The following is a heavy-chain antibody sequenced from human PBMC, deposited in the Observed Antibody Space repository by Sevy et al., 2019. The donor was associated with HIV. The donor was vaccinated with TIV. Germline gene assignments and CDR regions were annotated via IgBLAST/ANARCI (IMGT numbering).Heavy chain of an antibody. CDR2: INPNSGDT. V-gene: IGHV1-2*02. CDR3: ARDLVFTMIVVEGYYYYGMDV. J-gene: IGHJ6*02. Sequence: ASVKVSCKASGYTFTGYYMHWVRQAPGQGLEWMGWINPNSGDTNYAQKFQGRVTMTRDTSISTAYMELSRLRSDDTAVYYCARDLVFTMIVVEGYYYYGMDVWGQGTTVTVSS. CDR1: GYTFTGYY. D-gene: IGHD3-22*01.